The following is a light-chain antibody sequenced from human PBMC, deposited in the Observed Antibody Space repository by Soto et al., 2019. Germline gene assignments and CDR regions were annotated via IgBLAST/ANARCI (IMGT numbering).Light chain of an antibody. Sequence: EIVLTQSPGTLSLSPGERATLSCRASQTVSSTYLSWYQQKRGQAPRLLIYGASSRATGIPDRFSGSGSGTDFTLTISSLQPEDFAVYYCQQRSNWPPITFGQGTRLGI. V-gene: IGKV3D-20*02. CDR2: GAS. CDR3: QQRSNWPPIT. J-gene: IGKJ5*01. CDR1: QTVSSTY.